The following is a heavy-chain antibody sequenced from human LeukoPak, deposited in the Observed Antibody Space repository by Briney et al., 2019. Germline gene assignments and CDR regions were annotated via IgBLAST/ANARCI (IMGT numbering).Heavy chain of an antibody. D-gene: IGHD2-21*02. V-gene: IGHV1-69*13. Sequence: SVKVSCKASGGTFSSYAISWVRQAPGQGLEWMGGIIPIFGTANYAQKFQGRVTITADESTSTAYMELSSLRSEDTAVYYCARDSAMVTALYYYYGMDVWGQGTTVTVSS. CDR2: IIPIFGTA. CDR1: GGTFSSYA. J-gene: IGHJ6*02. CDR3: ARDSAMVTALYYYYGMDV.